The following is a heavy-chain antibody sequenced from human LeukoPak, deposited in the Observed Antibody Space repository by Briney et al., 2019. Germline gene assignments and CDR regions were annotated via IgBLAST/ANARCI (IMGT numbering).Heavy chain of an antibody. D-gene: IGHD5-24*01. CDR2: IYTSGST. J-gene: IGHJ3*02. CDR3: ARERWLQLTDAFDI. CDR1: GGSISSGSNY. Sequence: PSETLSLTCNVSGGSISSGSNYWNWIRQPAGKGLEWIGRIYTSGSTNYNPSLKSRVTISVDTSKNQFSLRLSSVTAADTAVYYCARERWLQLTDAFDIWGQGTMVTVSS. V-gene: IGHV4-61*02.